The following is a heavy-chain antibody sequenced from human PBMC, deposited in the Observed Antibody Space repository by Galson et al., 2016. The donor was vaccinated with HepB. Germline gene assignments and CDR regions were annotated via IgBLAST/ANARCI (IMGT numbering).Heavy chain of an antibody. CDR3: ARVGRPKVRGVTLVWRYFDS. CDR2: INHSGIT. CDR1: GGSFSDYY. V-gene: IGHV4-34*01. Sequence: ETLSLTCAVYGGSFSDYYWSWIRQPPGKGLEWIGDINHSGITNYNPSLKSRVTISVDTSKNQFSLKLNSVTAADTAVYYCARVGRPKVRGVTLVWRYFDSWGQGTLVTVSS. J-gene: IGHJ4*02. D-gene: IGHD3-10*01.